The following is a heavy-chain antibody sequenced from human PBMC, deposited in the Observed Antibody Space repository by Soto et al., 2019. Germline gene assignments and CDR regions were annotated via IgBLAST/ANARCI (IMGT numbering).Heavy chain of an antibody. Sequence: GGSLRLSCAASGFTLSSYAMTWVRQAPGKGLEWVSAISGSGGSTYYADSVKGRFTISRDNSKNTLYLQMNSLRAEDTAVYYCAKDRGYAITVAGIIPVFYWGQGTLVTVSS. CDR1: GFTLSSYA. V-gene: IGHV3-23*01. CDR2: ISGSGGST. CDR3: AKDRGYAITVAGIIPVFY. D-gene: IGHD6-19*01. J-gene: IGHJ4*02.